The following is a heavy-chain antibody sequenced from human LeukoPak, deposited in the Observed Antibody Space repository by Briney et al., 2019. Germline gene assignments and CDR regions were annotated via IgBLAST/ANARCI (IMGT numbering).Heavy chain of an antibody. Sequence: SETLSLTCAVSGGSISDYYWTWIRQPPGKELEWIGYIYNGGSTNYNPSLKSRVTISVDTSKYQFSLKLSSVTAADTAMYYCARRQKLRGPRAGDAFDIWGQGTMVTVSS. J-gene: IGHJ3*02. CDR3: ARRQKLRGPRAGDAFDI. V-gene: IGHV4-59*08. D-gene: IGHD4/OR15-4a*01. CDR1: GGSISDYY. CDR2: IYNGGST.